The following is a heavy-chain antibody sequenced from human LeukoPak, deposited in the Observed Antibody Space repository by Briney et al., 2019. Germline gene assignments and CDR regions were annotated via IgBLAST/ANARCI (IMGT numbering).Heavy chain of an antibody. CDR1: GFSFSAYG. V-gene: IGHV3-23*01. D-gene: IGHD5-24*01. CDR3: AKSGYNRFDY. CDR2: ISGSGGST. Sequence: GGSLRLSCAASGFSFSAYGMNWVRQAPGKGLEWVSAISGSGGSTYYADSVKGRFTISRDNSKNTLYLQMNSLRVEDTAVYYCAKSGYNRFDYWGQGTLVTVSS. J-gene: IGHJ4*02.